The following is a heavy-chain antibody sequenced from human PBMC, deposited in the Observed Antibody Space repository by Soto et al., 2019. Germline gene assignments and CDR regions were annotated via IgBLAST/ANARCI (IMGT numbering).Heavy chain of an antibody. CDR2: LYYSGST. D-gene: IGHD3-22*01. J-gene: IGHJ4*02. V-gene: IGHV4-39*01. CDR1: GGSISTSSYS. CDR3: ARVDVLITTSFDY. Sequence: PSETLSLTCTVSGGSISTSSYSWCWIRHPPGKGLEWIGTLYYSGSTYYNPSLKSRVTISVETSKSQFSLKLSSVTAADTAVYFCARVDVLITTSFDYWGQGTLVTVSS.